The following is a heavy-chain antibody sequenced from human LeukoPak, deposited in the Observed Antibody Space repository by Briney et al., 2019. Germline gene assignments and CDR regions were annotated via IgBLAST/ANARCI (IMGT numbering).Heavy chain of an antibody. V-gene: IGHV3-21*01. Sequence: GGSLRLSCAASGFTFSSYSMNWVRQAPGKGLEWVSSISSSSSYIYYADSVKGRFTISRDNAKNSLYLQMNSLRAEDTAVYYCARDPTTITVFDYWGQGTLVTVSS. CDR1: GFTFSSYS. D-gene: IGHD4-11*01. J-gene: IGHJ4*02. CDR2: ISSSSSYI. CDR3: ARDPTTITVFDY.